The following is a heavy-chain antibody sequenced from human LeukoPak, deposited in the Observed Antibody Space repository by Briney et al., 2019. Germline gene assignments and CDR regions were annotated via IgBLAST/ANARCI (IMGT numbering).Heavy chain of an antibody. CDR2: ISGSGGST. D-gene: IGHD6-13*01. V-gene: IGHV3-23*01. Sequence: SGGTLRLSCAASGFTFSSYGLSWVRQAPGKGLEWVSGISGSGGSTYYADSVKGRFTISRDTSKSTLYLQMNSLRAEDTAVYYCAKDSDELIAAAYNWFDPWGQGTLVIVSS. J-gene: IGHJ5*02. CDR1: GFTFSSYG. CDR3: AKDSDELIAAAYNWFDP.